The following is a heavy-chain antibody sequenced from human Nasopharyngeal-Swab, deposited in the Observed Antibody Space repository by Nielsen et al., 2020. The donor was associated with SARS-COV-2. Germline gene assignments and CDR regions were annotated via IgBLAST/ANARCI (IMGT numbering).Heavy chain of an antibody. CDR1: GITFSKYW. CDR3: VRIQRGYSYGSDDY. CDR2: IKDDGSEK. Sequence: GSLKISCAASGITFSKYWMSWVRQAPGRGLEWVANIKDDGSEKYYVDSVKGRFTISRDNAKNSLYLQMSSLRAEDTAVYYCVRIQRGYSYGSDDYWGQGTLVTVSS. J-gene: IGHJ4*02. V-gene: IGHV3-7*05. D-gene: IGHD5-18*01.